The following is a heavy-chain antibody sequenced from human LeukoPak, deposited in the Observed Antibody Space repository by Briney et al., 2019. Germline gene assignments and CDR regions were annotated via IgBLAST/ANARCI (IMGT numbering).Heavy chain of an antibody. CDR3: ARQGIAVAQFY. CDR2: IYPGDSDT. J-gene: IGHJ4*02. D-gene: IGHD6-19*01. Sequence: GESLKISCKGSGYSFTTHWIGWVRQMPGKGLEWMGIIYPGDSDTRYSPSFQGQVTISADKSNSTAYLQWSSLKASDTAMYYCARQGIAVAQFYWGQGTLVTVSS. V-gene: IGHV5-51*01. CDR1: GYSFTTHW.